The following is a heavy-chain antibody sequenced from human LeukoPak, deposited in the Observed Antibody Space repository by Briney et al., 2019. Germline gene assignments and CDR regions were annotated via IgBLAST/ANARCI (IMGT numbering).Heavy chain of an antibody. D-gene: IGHD6-19*01. CDR1: GGSISSYY. CDR3: ARARDSGWPDAFDI. Sequence: SETLPLTCTVSGGSISSYYWSWIRQPAGKGLEWIGRIYTSGSTNYNPSLKSRVTMSVDTSKNQFSLKLSSVTAADTAVYYCARARDSGWPDAFDIWGQGTMVTVSS. V-gene: IGHV4-4*07. J-gene: IGHJ3*02. CDR2: IYTSGST.